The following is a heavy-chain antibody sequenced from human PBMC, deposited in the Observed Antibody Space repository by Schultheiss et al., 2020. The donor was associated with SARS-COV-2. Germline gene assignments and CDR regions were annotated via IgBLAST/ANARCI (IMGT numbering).Heavy chain of an antibody. J-gene: IGHJ4*02. CDR3: AREAAMVPHEDH. CDR2: INPSGGST. D-gene: IGHD5-18*01. V-gene: IGHV1-46*01. Sequence: ASVKASCKASGYTFTSYYMHWVRQAPGQGLEWMGIINPSGGSTSYAQKFQGRVTMTRDTSTSTVYMELSSLRSEDTAVYYCAREAAMVPHEDHWGQGTLVTVSS. CDR1: GYTFTSYY.